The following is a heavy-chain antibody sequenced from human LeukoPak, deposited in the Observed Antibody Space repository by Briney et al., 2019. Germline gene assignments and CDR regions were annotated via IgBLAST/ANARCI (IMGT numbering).Heavy chain of an antibody. Sequence: GESLKISCKGSGYIFASYWIDWVRQMPGKGLEWMGIIYPGDSDTRYSPSFQGQVTISADKSISTAYLQWSSLKASDTAMYYCARHESCSNGVCYQINSWGQGTLVTVSS. D-gene: IGHD2-8*01. CDR3: ARHESCSNGVCYQINS. V-gene: IGHV5-51*01. CDR1: GYIFASYW. J-gene: IGHJ4*02. CDR2: IYPGDSDT.